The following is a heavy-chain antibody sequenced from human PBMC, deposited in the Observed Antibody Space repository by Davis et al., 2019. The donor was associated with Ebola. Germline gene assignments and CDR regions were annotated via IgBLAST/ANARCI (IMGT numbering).Heavy chain of an antibody. V-gene: IGHV1-69*04. CDR1: GGTFSSYA. Sequence: SVKVSCKASGGTFSSYAISWVRQAPGQGLEWMGRIIPILGIANYAQKFQGRVTITADKSTSTAYMELSSLRFEDTAVYYCARSSAGVGATTTPWGQGTLVTVSS. J-gene: IGHJ5*02. D-gene: IGHD1-26*01. CDR3: ARSSAGVGATTTP. CDR2: IIPILGIA.